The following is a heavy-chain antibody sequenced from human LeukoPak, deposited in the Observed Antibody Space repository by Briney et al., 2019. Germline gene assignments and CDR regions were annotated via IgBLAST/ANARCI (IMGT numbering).Heavy chain of an antibody. CDR1: GDSISSGDYY. CDR3: ARGMFGSIFGVVTDNDYFDY. D-gene: IGHD3-3*01. Sequence: SQTLSLICTVAGDSISSGDYYWCWLRQPPGTGLERGEYIYYSGNTYYSPSFKSRVTISVDTSKNQFSLQLSSVTAADTAVYFCARGMFGSIFGVVTDNDYFDYWGQGTLVTVSS. CDR2: IYYSGNT. J-gene: IGHJ4*02. V-gene: IGHV4-30-4*01.